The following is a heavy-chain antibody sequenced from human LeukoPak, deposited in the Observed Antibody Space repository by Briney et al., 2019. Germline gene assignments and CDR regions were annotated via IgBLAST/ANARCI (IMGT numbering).Heavy chain of an antibody. CDR1: GYSFTSYW. Sequence: PRVSLKISCRGSGYSFTSYWIVWVRQMPGKGLEWIGIIYPGDSDTRYSPSFEGQVTISADKSRSTAYLQWSRLKASDTAMYYCTTYSYTGGYSAFDIWGQGTMVTVSS. CDR2: IYPGDSDT. D-gene: IGHD2-8*02. CDR3: TTYSYTGGYSAFDI. J-gene: IGHJ3*02. V-gene: IGHV5-51*01.